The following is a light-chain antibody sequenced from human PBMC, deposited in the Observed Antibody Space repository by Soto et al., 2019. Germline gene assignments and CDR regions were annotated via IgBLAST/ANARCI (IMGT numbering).Light chain of an antibody. CDR2: GAS. J-gene: IGKJ3*01. CDR3: QQYGSSPT. V-gene: IGKV3-20*01. CDR1: QSVRSSY. Sequence: EIVLTQSPGTLSLSPGERATLSCRASQSVRSSYLAWYQQKPGQAPRLLIYGASSRATGIPDRFSGSGSGTDFTLTISRLEPEDFAVYYCQQYGSSPTFGPGT.